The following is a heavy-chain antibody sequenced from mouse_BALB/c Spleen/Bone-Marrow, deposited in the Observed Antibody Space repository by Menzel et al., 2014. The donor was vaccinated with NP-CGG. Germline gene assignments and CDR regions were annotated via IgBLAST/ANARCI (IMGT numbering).Heavy chain of an antibody. J-gene: IGHJ4*01. D-gene: IGHD2-13*01. CDR1: GYTFTSYW. V-gene: IGHV1S81*02. CDR2: TNPSNGRT. Sequence: VKLMESGAELVKPGTSVKLSCKTSGYTFTSYWMHWVKQRPGQGLEWIGETNPSNGRTNYNEKFKNKATLTVDKSSSTAYMQLSSLTSEDSAVYFCARTYGDSPYFYGMDYWGQGTSVTVSS. CDR3: ARTYGDSPYFYGMDY.